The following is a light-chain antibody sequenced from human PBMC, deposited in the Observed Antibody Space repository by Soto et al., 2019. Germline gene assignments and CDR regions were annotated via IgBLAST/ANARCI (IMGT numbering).Light chain of an antibody. CDR1: GSNIGAGFD. CDR2: GNT. CDR3: QSYDSSLGAV. V-gene: IGLV1-40*01. Sequence: QLVLTQPPSVSGAPGQRVTISCTGRGSNIGAGFDVHWYQQLPGTVPKLLIYGNTNRPSGVPDRFSGSRSGASASLAITGLQVEDEANYYCQSYDSSLGAVFGGGTKVTVL. J-gene: IGLJ2*01.